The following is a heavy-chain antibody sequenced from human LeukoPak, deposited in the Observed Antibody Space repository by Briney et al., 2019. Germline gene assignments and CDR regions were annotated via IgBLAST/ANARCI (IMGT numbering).Heavy chain of an antibody. V-gene: IGHV3-53*01. CDR3: AKDLGRYVERISMVRGPPPYEN. D-gene: IGHD3-10*01. CDR1: GFTVSSND. J-gene: IGHJ4*02. Sequence: GGSLRLSCAASGFTVSSNDMSWVRQAPGKGLECISVIYSGGSTDYADSVKGRLTISRDNSKNTLSLQMNSLRAEDTAVYYCAKDLGRYVERISMVRGPPPYENWFQGTLVTVSS. CDR2: IYSGGST.